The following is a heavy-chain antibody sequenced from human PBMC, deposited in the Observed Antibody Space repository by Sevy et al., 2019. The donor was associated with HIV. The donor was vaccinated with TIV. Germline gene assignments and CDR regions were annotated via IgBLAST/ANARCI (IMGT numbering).Heavy chain of an antibody. CDR2: INPNSGGT. J-gene: IGHJ6*02. Sequence: ASVKVSCKASGYTFTGYYMHWVRQAPGQGLEWMGWINPNSGGTNYAQKFQGRVTMTRDTSISTAYMELSRLRSDDTAVYYCARDLGYSYGPCYYGMDVWCQGTTVTVSS. CDR1: GYTFTGYY. V-gene: IGHV1-2*02. CDR3: ARDLGYSYGPCYYGMDV. D-gene: IGHD5-18*01.